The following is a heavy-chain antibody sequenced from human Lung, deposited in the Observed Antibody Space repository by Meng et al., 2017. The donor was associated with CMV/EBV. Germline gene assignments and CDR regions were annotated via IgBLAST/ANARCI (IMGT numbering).Heavy chain of an antibody. Sequence: EASGFNFSSYTMNWVRQAPGKGLEWVSSISHSTAYIFYADSVKGRFTISRDNAKNSLYLQMNGLRAEDTAVYYCARDQSMVRGLDYWGQGTLVTVSS. V-gene: IGHV3-21*01. CDR3: ARDQSMVRGLDY. CDR1: GFNFSSYT. D-gene: IGHD3-10*01. CDR2: ISHSTAYI. J-gene: IGHJ4*02.